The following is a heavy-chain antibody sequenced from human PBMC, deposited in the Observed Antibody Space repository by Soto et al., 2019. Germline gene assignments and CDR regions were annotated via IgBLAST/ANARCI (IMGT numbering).Heavy chain of an antibody. V-gene: IGHV1-69*12. CDR3: ASHSSLRGYCISTSCYGYYYGMDV. CDR2: IIPIFGTA. Sequence: QVQLVQSGAEVKKPGSSVKVSCKASGGTFSSYAISWVRQAPGQGLEWMGGIIPIFGTADYAQKFQGRVTMTADEATSTASMELRSLRSEDTAVYYCASHSSLRGYCISTSCYGYYYGMDVWGQGTTVTVSS. D-gene: IGHD2-2*01. CDR1: GGTFSSYA. J-gene: IGHJ6*02.